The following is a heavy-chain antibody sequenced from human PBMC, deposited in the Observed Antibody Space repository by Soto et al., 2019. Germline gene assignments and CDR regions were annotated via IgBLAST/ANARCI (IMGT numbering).Heavy chain of an antibody. CDR3: ARESSSWPRQYYYGMDV. CDR1: GYTFTSYG. Sequence: ASVKVSCKASGYTFTSYGISWVRQAPGQGLEWMGWISAYNGNTNYAQKLQGRVTMTTDTSTSTAYMELRSLRSDDTAVYYCARESSSWPRQYYYGMDVWGQGTTVTVSS. J-gene: IGHJ6*02. D-gene: IGHD6-13*01. CDR2: ISAYNGNT. V-gene: IGHV1-18*01.